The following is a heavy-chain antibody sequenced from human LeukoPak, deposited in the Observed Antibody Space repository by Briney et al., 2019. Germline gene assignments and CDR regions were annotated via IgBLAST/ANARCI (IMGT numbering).Heavy chain of an antibody. Sequence: SVKVSCKASGGTFSSYAISWVRQAPGQGLEWMGGIIPIFGTANYAQKFQGRVTITADESTSTAYMELSSLRSEDTAMYYCARTYYYDSSGYYGGGFDYWGQGTLVTVSS. CDR3: ARTYYYDSSGYYGGGFDY. J-gene: IGHJ4*02. V-gene: IGHV1-69*13. CDR2: IIPIFGTA. CDR1: GGTFSSYA. D-gene: IGHD3-22*01.